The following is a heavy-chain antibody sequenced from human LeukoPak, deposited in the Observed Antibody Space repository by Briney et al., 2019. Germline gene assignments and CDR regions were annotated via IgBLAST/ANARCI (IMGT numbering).Heavy chain of an antibody. V-gene: IGHV3-13*01. CDR2: IGTAGDT. CDR3: ARDSSSSWNNDAFDI. J-gene: IGHJ3*02. D-gene: IGHD6-13*01. Sequence: SGGSLRLSCAASGFTFSSYDMHWVRQATGKGLEWVSAIGTAGDTYYPGSVKGRFTISRENAKNSLYLQMNSLRAGDTAVYYCARDSSSSWNNDAFDIWGQGTMVTVSS. CDR1: GFTFSSYD.